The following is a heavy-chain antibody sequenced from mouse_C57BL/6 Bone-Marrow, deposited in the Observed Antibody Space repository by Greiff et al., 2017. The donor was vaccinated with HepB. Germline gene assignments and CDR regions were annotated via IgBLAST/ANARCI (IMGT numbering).Heavy chain of an antibody. CDR1: GYTFTSYW. CDR2: IDPSDSYT. CDR3: ARGEVRYPAWFAY. J-gene: IGHJ3*01. V-gene: IGHV1-69*01. Sequence: QVQLQQPGAELVLPGASVKLSCKASGYTFTSYWMHWVKQRPGQGLEWIGEIDPSDSYTNYNQKFKGKSTLTVDKSSSTAYMQLSSLTSEDSAVYYCARGEVRYPAWFAYWAQGTLVTVSA. D-gene: IGHD1-1*01.